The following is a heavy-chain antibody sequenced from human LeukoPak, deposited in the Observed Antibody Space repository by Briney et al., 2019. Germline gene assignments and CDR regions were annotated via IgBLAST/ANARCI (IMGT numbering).Heavy chain of an antibody. Sequence: ASVKVSCKASGYTFTSYDINWVRQATGQGLEWMGWMNPNSGNTGYAQKFQGRVTITRNTSISTAYMELSSLRSEDTAVYYCARGAIAARYFDYWGQGTLVTVSS. CDR1: GYTFTSYD. J-gene: IGHJ4*02. CDR3: ARGAIAARYFDY. D-gene: IGHD6-6*01. V-gene: IGHV1-8*03. CDR2: MNPNSGNT.